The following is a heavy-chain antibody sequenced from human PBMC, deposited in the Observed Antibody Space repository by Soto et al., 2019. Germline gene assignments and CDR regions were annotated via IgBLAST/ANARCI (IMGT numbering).Heavy chain of an antibody. CDR1: GFTFSSYS. CDR3: ARVQDYYDSSGYYHNCFDP. J-gene: IGHJ5*02. V-gene: IGHV3-21*01. Sequence: PGGSLRLSCAASGFTFSSYSMNWVRQAPGKGLEWVSSISSSSSYIYYADSVKGRFTISRDNAENSLYLQMNSLRAEDTAVYYCARVQDYYDSSGYYHNCFDPWGQGTLVTVSS. CDR2: ISSSSSYI. D-gene: IGHD3-22*01.